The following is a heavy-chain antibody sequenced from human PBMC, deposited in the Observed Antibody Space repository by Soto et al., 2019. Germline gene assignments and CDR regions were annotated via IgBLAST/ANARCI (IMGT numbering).Heavy chain of an antibody. CDR2: IIPIFGTA. CDR1: GGTFSSYA. CDR3: ARVLLYYYGSGSYHYYYYGMDV. Sequence: SVKVSCKASGGTFSSYAISWVRQAPGQGLEWMGGIIPIFGTANYAQKFQGRVTITADDSTSTAYMELSSLRSEDTAVYYCARVLLYYYGSGSYHYYYYGMDVWGQGTTVTVSS. V-gene: IGHV1-69*13. D-gene: IGHD3-10*01. J-gene: IGHJ6*02.